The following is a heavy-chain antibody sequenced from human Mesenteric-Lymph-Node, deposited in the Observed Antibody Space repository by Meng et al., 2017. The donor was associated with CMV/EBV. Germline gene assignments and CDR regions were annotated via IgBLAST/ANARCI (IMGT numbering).Heavy chain of an antibody. CDR3: AHSSGIAAAGPFYFDY. CDR1: GFSLSTSGVG. D-gene: IGHD6-13*01. V-gene: IGHV2-5*02. J-gene: IGHJ4*02. Sequence: QITLKESGPRLVKPTQTITPTCPLSGFSLSTSGVGVGWIRQPPGKALEWLALIYWDDDKRYSPSLKSRLTITKDTSKNQVVLTMTNMDPVDTATYYCAHSSGIAAAGPFYFDYWGQGTLVTVSS. CDR2: IYWDDDK.